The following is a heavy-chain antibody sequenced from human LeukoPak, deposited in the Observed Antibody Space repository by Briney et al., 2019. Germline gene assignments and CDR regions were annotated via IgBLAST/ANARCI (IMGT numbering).Heavy chain of an antibody. CDR2: INPNSGGT. CDR3: ATSSGWKSNIDY. CDR1: GYTFNGYY. Sequence: ALVKVSCKASGYTFNGYYIHWVRQAPGQGLEWMGWINPNSGGTNYAQKFQGRVTMTRDTSISTAYMELSRLRSDDTAVFYCATSSGWKSNIDYWGQGTLVTVSS. D-gene: IGHD6-19*01. V-gene: IGHV1-2*02. J-gene: IGHJ4*02.